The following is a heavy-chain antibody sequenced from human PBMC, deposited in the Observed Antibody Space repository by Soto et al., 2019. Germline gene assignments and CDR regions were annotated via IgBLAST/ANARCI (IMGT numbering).Heavy chain of an antibody. V-gene: IGHV1-2*02. J-gene: IGHJ4*01. D-gene: IGHD6-19*01. CDR2: INPNSGGT. CDR1: GYTFTGYY. Sequence: ASVKVSCKASGYTFTGYYMHWVRQAPGQGLEWMGWINPNSGGTNYAQKFQGRVTMTRDTSISTAYMELSRLRSDDTAVYYCARESWADPPNYSSGWYYFDYWGHGTLVTVSS. CDR3: ARESWADPPNYSSGWYYFDY.